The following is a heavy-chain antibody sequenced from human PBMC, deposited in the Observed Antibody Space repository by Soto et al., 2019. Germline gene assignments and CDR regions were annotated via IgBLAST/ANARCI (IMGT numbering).Heavy chain of an antibody. Sequence: ASVKVSCKAFGYTFTSYDIYWVRQATGQGLEWMGWMNPNTGNSAYAQKFQGRVTVTSDTSINTVHMELSSLRSEDTAVYYCARRAETNGWNGFGADKYYFDFWGQGTLVTVSA. J-gene: IGHJ4*02. CDR2: MNPNTGNS. D-gene: IGHD1-1*01. V-gene: IGHV1-8*01. CDR3: ARRAETNGWNGFGADKYYFDF. CDR1: GYTFTSYD.